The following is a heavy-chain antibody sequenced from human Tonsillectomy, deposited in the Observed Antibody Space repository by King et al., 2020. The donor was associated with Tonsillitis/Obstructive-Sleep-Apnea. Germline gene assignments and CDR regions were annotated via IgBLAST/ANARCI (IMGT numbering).Heavy chain of an antibody. J-gene: IGHJ4*02. Sequence: VQLVESGGGLVQPGGSLRLSCAASGFTFSRYWMSWVRQAPGKGLEWVANIKQDGSQKYYLDSVKGRFIISRDNAKNSMYLQMNSLRAEDTAVYYCARDRPWTTVNIYFDYWGQGTLVTVSS. CDR3: ARDRPWTTVNIYFDY. D-gene: IGHD4-17*01. CDR1: GFTFSRYW. CDR2: IKQDGSQK. V-gene: IGHV3-7*01.